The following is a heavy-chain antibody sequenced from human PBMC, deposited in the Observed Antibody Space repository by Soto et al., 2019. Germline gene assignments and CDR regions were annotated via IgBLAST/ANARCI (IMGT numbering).Heavy chain of an antibody. CDR1: GGSISSYY. J-gene: IGHJ4*02. V-gene: IGHV4-59*01. CDR3: ARLPPPTYCSGSTCSGY. CDR2: IYYSGST. Sequence: PSETLSLTCTVSGGSISSYYWSWIRQPPGKGLEWIGYIYYSGSTNYNPSLKSRVTISVDTSKNQFSLKLSSVTAADTAVYYCARLPPPTYCSGSTCSGYWGQGTLVTVS. D-gene: IGHD2-15*01.